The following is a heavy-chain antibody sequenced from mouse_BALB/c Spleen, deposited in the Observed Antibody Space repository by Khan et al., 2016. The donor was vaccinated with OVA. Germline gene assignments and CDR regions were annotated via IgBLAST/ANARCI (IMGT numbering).Heavy chain of an antibody. CDR2: ISYSGST. D-gene: IGHD2-3*01. Sequence: EVQLQESGPGLVKPSQSLSLTCTVTGYSITSDYAWNWIRQFPGNTLEWMGYISYSGSTNYNPSLKSRISITRDTSTNQFILQLNSVTTEDTATNYCARDGSRYNYAMDYWGQGTSVTVSS. CDR1: GYSITSDYA. J-gene: IGHJ4*01. CDR3: ARDGSRYNYAMDY. V-gene: IGHV3-2*02.